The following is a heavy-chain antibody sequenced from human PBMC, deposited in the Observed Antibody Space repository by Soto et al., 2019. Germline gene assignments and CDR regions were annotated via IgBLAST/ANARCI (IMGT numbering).Heavy chain of an antibody. CDR2: ISWNSGSI. CDR3: AKGGPRYYYYGMDV. V-gene: IGHV3-9*01. Sequence: SCAASGFTFDDYAVHWVRQAPGKGLEWVSGISWNSGSIGYADSVKGRFTISRDNAKNSLYLQMNSLRAEDTALYYCAKGGPRYYYYGMDVWGQGTTVTVSS. J-gene: IGHJ6*02. D-gene: IGHD1-26*01. CDR1: GFTFDDYA.